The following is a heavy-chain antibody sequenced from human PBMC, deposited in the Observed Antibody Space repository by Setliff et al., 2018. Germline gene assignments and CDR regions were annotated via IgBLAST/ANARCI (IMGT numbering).Heavy chain of an antibody. CDR2: ISAYTGKA. V-gene: IGHV1-18*04. CDR3: ARGGTNPYYYYMDV. D-gene: IGHD1-26*01. Sequence: GASVKVSCKASGYTFTGYYMHWVRQAPGQGLEWMGWISAYTGKADYAQKLQGRVTMTTDTSTSTAYMELRSLRSDDTAVYYCARGGTNPYYYYMDVWGKGTTVTV. CDR1: GYTFTGYY. J-gene: IGHJ6*03.